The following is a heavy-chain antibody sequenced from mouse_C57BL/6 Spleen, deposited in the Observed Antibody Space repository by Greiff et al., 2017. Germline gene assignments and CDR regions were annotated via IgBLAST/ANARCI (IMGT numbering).Heavy chain of an antibody. D-gene: IGHD4-1*01. V-gene: IGHV1-69*01. CDR1: GYTFTSYW. CDR2: IDPSDSYT. CDR3: ARKACLGFAY. J-gene: IGHJ3*01. Sequence: VQLKQPGAELVMPGASVKLSCKASGYTFTSYWMHWVKQRPAQGLEWIGEIDPSDSYTNYKQKFKGKSTLTVDKSSSTAYMQLSSLTSEDSAVYYCARKACLGFAYWGQGALVTGS.